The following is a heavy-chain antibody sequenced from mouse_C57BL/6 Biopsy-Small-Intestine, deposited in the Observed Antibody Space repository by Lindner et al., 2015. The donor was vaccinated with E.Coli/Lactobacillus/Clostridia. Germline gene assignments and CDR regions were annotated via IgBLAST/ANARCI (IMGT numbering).Heavy chain of an antibody. J-gene: IGHJ1*03. D-gene: IGHD2-1*01. CDR3: ARMGGNYGYFDV. CDR1: GYSFTGYF. CDR2: IYPYNGVS. Sequence: VQLQESGPELVKPGASVKISCKASGYSFTGYFVHWVKQSHGNILDWIGFIYPYNGVSSYNQKFKGKVVLTVDKSSSTAYMELRSLTSEDSAVYYCARMGGNYGYFDVWGTGTTVTISS. V-gene: IGHV1-31*01.